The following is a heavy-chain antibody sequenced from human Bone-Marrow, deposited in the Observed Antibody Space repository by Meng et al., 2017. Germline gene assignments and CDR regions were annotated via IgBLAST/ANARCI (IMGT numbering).Heavy chain of an antibody. J-gene: IGHJ4*02. CDR2: IYSGGTT. V-gene: IGHV3-53*02. CDR1: GFSVSSSY. CDR3: ARFTPFDY. Sequence: VQLVETGGGLVQPGGSLRLSCAASGFSVSSSYMSWVRQAPGKGPEWVSVIYSGGTTYYADSVKGRFTISRDNSKNTLYLQMNSLRAEDTAMYYCARFTPFDYWGQGTLVTVSS.